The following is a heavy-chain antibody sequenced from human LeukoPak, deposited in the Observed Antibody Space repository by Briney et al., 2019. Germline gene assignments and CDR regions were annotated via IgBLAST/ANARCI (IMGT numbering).Heavy chain of an antibody. CDR1: GGTFSSYA. J-gene: IGHJ4*02. CDR2: INPSGGST. CDR3: AREVAHADFGY. D-gene: IGHD2-15*01. Sequence: ASVKVSCKASGGTFSSYAISWVRQAPGQGLEWMGRINPSGGSTSYAQKFQGRITMTRDTSTSTVYMELSTLRSDDTAVYYCAREVAHADFGYWGQGTLVTVSS. V-gene: IGHV1-46*01.